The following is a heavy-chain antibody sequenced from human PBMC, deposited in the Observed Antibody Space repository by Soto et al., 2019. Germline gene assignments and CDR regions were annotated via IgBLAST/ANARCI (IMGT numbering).Heavy chain of an antibody. CDR1: GFTFNNFA. J-gene: IGHJ4*02. V-gene: IGHV3-23*01. Sequence: EVQLLESGGGLVQPGGSLRLSCAASGFTFNNFAMFWVRQAPGKGLEWVSSISRTGGAAHYADSVNGRFTISRDNSKNTLFLQFDSLRAEDTAVYYCAKAYDYIWVSYPRELDHWGQGTLVTVSS. D-gene: IGHD3-16*02. CDR2: ISRTGGAA. CDR3: AKAYDYIWVSYPRELDH.